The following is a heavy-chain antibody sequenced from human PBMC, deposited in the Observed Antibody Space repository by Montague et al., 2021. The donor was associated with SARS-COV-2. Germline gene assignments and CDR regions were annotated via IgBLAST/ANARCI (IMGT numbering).Heavy chain of an antibody. CDR3: ARETMTGDAFDI. CDR1: GASVSGSD. CDR2: FYSVGST. J-gene: IGHJ3*02. D-gene: IGHD1-14*01. Sequence: SETLSLTCTVSGASVSGSDWGWIRQSPGTGLEWIGYFYSVGSTDYNPSLKSRVTISRDTSENQFSLKVRSVTAADTAVYYCARETMTGDAFDIWGQGTMVTVSS. V-gene: IGHV4-59*02.